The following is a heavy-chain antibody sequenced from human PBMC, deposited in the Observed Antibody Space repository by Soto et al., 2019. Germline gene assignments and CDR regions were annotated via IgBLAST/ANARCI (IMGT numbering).Heavy chain of an antibody. D-gene: IGHD4-17*01. CDR2: ISWNSGNL. Sequence: DVQLVESGGGLVQPGRSLRLSCAASGFTFDDYAMHWVRQGPGKGLEWVSSISWNSGNLGYADSVKGRFTISRDNAKNSLYLQMISLRGEDTALYYCAKGASTTVFAFNDYWGQGTLVTVSS. CDR1: GFTFDDYA. J-gene: IGHJ4*02. CDR3: AKGASTTVFAFNDY. V-gene: IGHV3-9*01.